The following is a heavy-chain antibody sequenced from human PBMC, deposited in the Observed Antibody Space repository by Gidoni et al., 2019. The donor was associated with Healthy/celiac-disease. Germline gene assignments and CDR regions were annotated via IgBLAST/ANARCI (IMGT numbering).Heavy chain of an antibody. D-gene: IGHD4-17*01. J-gene: IGHJ4*02. CDR2: ISGSGGST. V-gene: IGHV3-23*01. CDR1: GFTFSSYA. Sequence: EVQLLESGGGLVQPGGSQRLSCAASGFTFSSYAMRWVRQAPGKGLEWVSAISGSGGSTYYADSVKGRFTISRDNSKNTLYLQMNSLRAEDTAVYYCAKDGNPIYGGNPFDYWGQGTLVTVSS. CDR3: AKDGNPIYGGNPFDY.